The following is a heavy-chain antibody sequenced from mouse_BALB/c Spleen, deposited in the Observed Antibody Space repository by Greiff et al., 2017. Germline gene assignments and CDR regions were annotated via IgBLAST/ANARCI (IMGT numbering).Heavy chain of an antibody. D-gene: IGHD2-3*01. Sequence: DVKLQESGPELVKPGASVKISCKTSGYTFTEYTMHWVKQSHGKSLEWIGGINPNNGGTSYNQKFKGKATLTVDKSSSTAYMELRSLTSEDSAVYYCAKWLLRRYYAMDYWGQGTSVTVSS. CDR2: INPNNGGT. V-gene: IGHV1-18*01. J-gene: IGHJ4*01. CDR1: GYTFTEYT. CDR3: AKWLLRRYYAMDY.